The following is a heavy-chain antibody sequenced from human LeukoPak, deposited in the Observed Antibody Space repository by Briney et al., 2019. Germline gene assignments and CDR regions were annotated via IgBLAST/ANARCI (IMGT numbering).Heavy chain of an antibody. CDR3: AGTYYYGSGSYYYFDY. J-gene: IGHJ4*02. CDR2: ISSSSSYI. Sequence: PGGSLRLSCAASGFTFSSYAMSWVRQAPGKGLEWVSSISSSSSYIYYADSVKGRFTISRDNAKNSLYLQMNSLRAEDTAVYYCAGTYYYGSGSYYYFDYWGQGTLVTVSS. CDR1: GFTFSSYA. D-gene: IGHD3-10*01. V-gene: IGHV3-21*01.